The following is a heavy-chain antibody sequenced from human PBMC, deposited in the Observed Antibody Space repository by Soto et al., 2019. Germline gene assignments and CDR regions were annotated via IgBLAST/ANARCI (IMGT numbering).Heavy chain of an antibody. CDR2: IIPIFGTA. V-gene: IGHV1-69*13. CDR1: GGTFSSYA. D-gene: IGHD2-2*01. CDR3: ARDCSSTSCYPLYYYGMDV. Sequence: SVKVSCKASGGTFSSYAISWVRQAPGQGLEWMGGIIPIFGTANYAQRFQGRVTITADESTSTAYMELSSLRSEDTAVYYCARDCSSTSCYPLYYYGMDVWGQGTTVTVSS. J-gene: IGHJ6*02.